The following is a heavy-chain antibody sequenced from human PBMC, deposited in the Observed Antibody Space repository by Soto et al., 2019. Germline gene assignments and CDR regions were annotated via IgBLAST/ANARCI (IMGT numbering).Heavy chain of an antibody. J-gene: IGHJ4*02. Sequence: QVQLQQWGAGLLKPSETLSLTCAVYGGSFSGYYWSWIRQPPGKGLEWIGEINHSGSTNYNPSLKSGVTISVDTSKNQFSLKLSSVTAADTAVYYCARGQDYGRLFDYWGQGTLVTVSS. CDR1: GGSFSGYY. CDR3: ARGQDYGRLFDY. CDR2: INHSGST. D-gene: IGHD4-17*01. V-gene: IGHV4-34*01.